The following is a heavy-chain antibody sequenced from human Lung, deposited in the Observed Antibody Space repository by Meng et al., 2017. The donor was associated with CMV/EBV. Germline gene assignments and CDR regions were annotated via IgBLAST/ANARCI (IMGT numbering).Heavy chain of an antibody. Sequence: SCAASGFPFSNYYMSWIRLAPGKGLEWISYISGDGSDLFYGDSVRGRFTISRDNAKNSLYLQINSLRVEDTAVYYCVRDILRVGITYYFDYWGQGTXVT. D-gene: IGHD1-26*01. J-gene: IGHJ4*02. CDR1: GFPFSNYY. CDR2: ISGDGSDL. CDR3: VRDILRVGITYYFDY. V-gene: IGHV3-11*04.